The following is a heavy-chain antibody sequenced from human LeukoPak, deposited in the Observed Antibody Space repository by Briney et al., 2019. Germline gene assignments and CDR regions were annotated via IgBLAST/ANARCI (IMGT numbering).Heavy chain of an antibody. Sequence: GASVKVSCKASGYTFTSYDINWVRQATGQGLEWMGWMNPNSGNTGYAQKFQGRVTITRNTSISTAYMELSSLRSEDTAVYYCARFSSSWYLRGSCAFDIWGQGTMVTVSS. D-gene: IGHD6-13*01. CDR1: GYTFTSYD. J-gene: IGHJ3*02. CDR3: ARFSSSWYLRGSCAFDI. V-gene: IGHV1-8*03. CDR2: MNPNSGNT.